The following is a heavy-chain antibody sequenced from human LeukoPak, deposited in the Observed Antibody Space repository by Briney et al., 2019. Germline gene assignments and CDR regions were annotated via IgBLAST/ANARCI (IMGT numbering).Heavy chain of an antibody. CDR1: GDTFTDYY. CDR2: VNPNSGAT. Sequence: ASVKVSCKASGDTFTDYYIHWVRQAPGQGLEWVGWVNPNSGATQYAQNFHGRVTLASHTSIRTAYMDLNRVGPDDTAVYYCAKTARRGGQNWLDPWGQGTLVTVSS. D-gene: IGHD3-16*01. CDR3: AKTARRGGQNWLDP. J-gene: IGHJ5*02. V-gene: IGHV1-2*02.